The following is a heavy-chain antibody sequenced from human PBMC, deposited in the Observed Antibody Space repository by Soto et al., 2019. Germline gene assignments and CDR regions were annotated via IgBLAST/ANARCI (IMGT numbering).Heavy chain of an antibody. J-gene: IGHJ4*02. D-gene: IGHD5-18*01. V-gene: IGHV1-69*13. CDR2: IIPIFGTA. CDR1: GGTFSSYA. CDR3: ARDPGYSYVIFDY. Sequence: GASVKVSCKASGGTFSSYAISWVRQAPGQGLEWMGGIIPIFGTANYAQKFQGRVTITADESTSTAYMELSSLRSEDTAVYYCARDPGYSYVIFDYWGQGTLVTVSS.